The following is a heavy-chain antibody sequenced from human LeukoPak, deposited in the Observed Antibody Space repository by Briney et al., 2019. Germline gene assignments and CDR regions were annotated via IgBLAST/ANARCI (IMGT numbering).Heavy chain of an antibody. V-gene: IGHV3-73*01. J-gene: IGHJ3*02. CDR3: TRLAGGDAFDI. CDR2: IRSKANGYTT. D-gene: IGHD2-15*01. CDR1: GVTFNGSA. Sequence: GGSLRLSCAASGVTFNGSAMHWVRRASGNEREGGGRIRSKANGYTTAYGASVKGRFTISRDDSQRATYVQMNSLKIEDTAVYYCTRLAGGDAFDIWGPGTMVTVSS.